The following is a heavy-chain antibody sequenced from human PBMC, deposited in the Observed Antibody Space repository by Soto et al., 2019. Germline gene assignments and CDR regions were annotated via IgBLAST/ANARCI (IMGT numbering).Heavy chain of an antibody. Sequence: SETLSLTCTVSGGSISSGGYYWSWIRQHPGKGLEWVGYIYYSGSTYYNPSLKSRVTISVDTSKNQFSLKLSSVTAADTAVYYFARDVGSSHGPGHPHYFDYWGQGTLVTVSS. CDR1: GGSISSGGYY. CDR2: IYYSGST. CDR3: ARDVGSSHGPGHPHYFDY. J-gene: IGHJ4*02. D-gene: IGHD2-2*01. V-gene: IGHV4-31*03.